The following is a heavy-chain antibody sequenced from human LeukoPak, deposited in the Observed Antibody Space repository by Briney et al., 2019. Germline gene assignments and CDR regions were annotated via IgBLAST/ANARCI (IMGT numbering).Heavy chain of an antibody. D-gene: IGHD3-3*01. Sequence: SEALSLTCDVSGASIRNKFWSWLRHPPGKALEWIGYISYTGTTNYNPSLQSRVTISVDTSKNQLSLKLTSMTAADTAVYYCARDTSGYYGRYEHWGQGTLVTVSS. CDR1: GASIRNKF. J-gene: IGHJ4*02. CDR3: ARDTSGYYGRYEH. V-gene: IGHV4-59*01. CDR2: ISYTGTT.